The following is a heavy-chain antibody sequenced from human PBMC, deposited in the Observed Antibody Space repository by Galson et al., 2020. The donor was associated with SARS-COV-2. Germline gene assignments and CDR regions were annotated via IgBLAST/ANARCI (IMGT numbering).Heavy chain of an antibody. D-gene: IGHD1-1*01. V-gene: IGHV3-30*01. Sequence: GESLKISCAASGFTFSSYAMHWVRQAPGKGLEWGAVISYDGSNKYYADSVKGRFTISRDTSKSTLNRQMNSRRAEDTAVYYCARSGGGYNSVDSWGQGTQVIVSS. CDR2: ISYDGSNK. CDR3: ARSGGGYNSVDS. J-gene: IGHJ4*02. CDR1: GFTFSSYA.